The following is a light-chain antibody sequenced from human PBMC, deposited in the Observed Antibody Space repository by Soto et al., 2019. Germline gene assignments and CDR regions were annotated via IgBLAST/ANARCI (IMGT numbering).Light chain of an antibody. CDR3: SSYTTSYFYV. CDR1: SSDIGHYDY. Sequence: QSALTQPASVSGSPGQSITISCTGTSSDIGHYDYVSWYQQHPGKAPKLLIYGVKNRPSGVSYRFSASKSAFTASLTISGLQAEDEAHYYCSSYTTSYFYVFGPGTKLTVL. CDR2: GVK. V-gene: IGLV2-14*01. J-gene: IGLJ1*01.